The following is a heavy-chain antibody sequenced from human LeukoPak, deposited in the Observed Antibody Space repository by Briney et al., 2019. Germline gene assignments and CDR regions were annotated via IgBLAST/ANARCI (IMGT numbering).Heavy chain of an antibody. J-gene: IGHJ5*02. CDR2: ISAYNGNT. V-gene: IGHV1-18*04. Sequence: ASVTVSCKASGYTFTSYGISWVRQAPGQGLEWMGWISAYNGNTNYAQKLQGRVTMTTDTSTSTAYMELRSLRSDDTAVYYCARDVVRGVMYNWFDPWGQGTLVTVSS. CDR1: GYTFTSYG. D-gene: IGHD3-10*01. CDR3: ARDVVRGVMYNWFDP.